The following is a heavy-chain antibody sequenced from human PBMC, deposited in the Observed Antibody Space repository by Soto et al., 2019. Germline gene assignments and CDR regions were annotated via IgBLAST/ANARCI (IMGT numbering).Heavy chain of an antibody. D-gene: IGHD3-10*01. Sequence: GGSLRLSCAASGFTFSGSAMHWVRQASGKGLEWVGRIRSKANSYATAYAASVKGRFTISRDDSKNTAYLQMNSLKTEDAAVYYCTRPARDWRDTAGSEEFDYWGLGTLVTVSS. J-gene: IGHJ4*01. V-gene: IGHV3-73*01. CDR3: TRPARDWRDTAGSEEFDY. CDR1: GFTFSGSA. CDR2: IRSKANSYAT.